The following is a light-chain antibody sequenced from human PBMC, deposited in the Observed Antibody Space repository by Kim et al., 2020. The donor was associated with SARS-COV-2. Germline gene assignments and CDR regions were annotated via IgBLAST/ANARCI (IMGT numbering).Light chain of an antibody. CDR3: QQRSNWPRT. CDR1: QSVTSS. J-gene: IGKJ1*01. Sequence: EIVLTQSPATLSLSPGERATLSCGASQSVTSSLAWYQQKPGQAPRLLIYDASNRATGIPARISGSGSGTDFTLTISSLEPEDFAIYYCQQRSNWPRTFGQGTKVDIK. CDR2: DAS. V-gene: IGKV3-11*01.